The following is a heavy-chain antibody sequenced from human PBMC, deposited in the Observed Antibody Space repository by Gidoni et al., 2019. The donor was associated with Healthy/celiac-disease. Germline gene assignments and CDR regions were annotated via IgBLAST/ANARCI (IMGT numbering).Heavy chain of an antibody. V-gene: IGHV3-64*02. D-gene: IGHD3-10*01. Sequence: EVQLVESGEGLVQPGGSLSLSCAASGFTFSSYAMHWVRQAPGKGLEYVSAISSNGGSTYYADSVKGRFTISRDNSKNTLYLQMGSLRAEDMAVYYCARGGYGSGRDYYYYGMDVWGQGTTVTVS. J-gene: IGHJ6*02. CDR1: GFTFSSYA. CDR2: ISSNGGST. CDR3: ARGGYGSGRDYYYYGMDV.